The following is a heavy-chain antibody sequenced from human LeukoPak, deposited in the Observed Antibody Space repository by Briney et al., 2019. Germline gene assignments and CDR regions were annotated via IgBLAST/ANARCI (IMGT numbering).Heavy chain of an antibody. J-gene: IGHJ1*01. CDR1: GFTFSSYG. CDR3: AKASRYQLLQYFQH. Sequence: PGGSLRLSCAAPGFTFSSYGMHWVRQAPGKGLEWVAVISYDGSNKYYADSVKGRFTISRDNSKNTLYLQMNSLRAEDTVVYYCAKASRYQLLQYFQHWGQGTLVTVSS. CDR2: ISYDGSNK. D-gene: IGHD2-2*01. V-gene: IGHV3-30*18.